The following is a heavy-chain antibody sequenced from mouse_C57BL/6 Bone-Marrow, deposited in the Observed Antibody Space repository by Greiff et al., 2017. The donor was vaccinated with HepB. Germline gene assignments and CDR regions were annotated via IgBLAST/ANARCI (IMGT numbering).Heavy chain of an antibody. V-gene: IGHV3-8*01. D-gene: IGHD2-1*01. Sequence: EVQLKESGPGLAKPSQTLSLTCSVTGYSITSDYWNWIRKFPGNKLEYMGYISYSGSTYYNPSLKSRISITRDTSKNQYYLQLNSVTTEDTATYCCARGYYGNFWYFDVWGTGTTVTVSS. CDR3: ARGYYGNFWYFDV. CDR1: GYSITSDY. J-gene: IGHJ1*03. CDR2: ISYSGST.